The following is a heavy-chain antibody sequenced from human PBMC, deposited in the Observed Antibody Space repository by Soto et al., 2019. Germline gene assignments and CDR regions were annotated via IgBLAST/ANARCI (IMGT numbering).Heavy chain of an antibody. J-gene: IGHJ4*02. Sequence: SETLSLTCTVSGGYRRGSNWSIWVRPPPGKGLAWIGEIYHSGSTNYNPSLKSRVTMSIDTSKNQLSLKVTSVTPADTAFYYCACLRGYRGSRIDYWGQGILVTVS. CDR3: ACLRGYRGSRIDY. V-gene: IGHV4-4*02. D-gene: IGHD2-15*01. CDR2: IYHSGST. CDR1: GGYRRGSNW.